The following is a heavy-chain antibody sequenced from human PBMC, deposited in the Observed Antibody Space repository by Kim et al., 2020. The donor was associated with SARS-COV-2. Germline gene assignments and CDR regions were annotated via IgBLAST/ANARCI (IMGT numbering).Heavy chain of an antibody. J-gene: IGHJ4*02. CDR2: IYYSGST. CDR3: ARGNGDHPFDY. V-gene: IGHV4-59*08. CDR1: GGSISSYY. D-gene: IGHD4-17*01. Sequence: SETLSLTCTVSGGSISSYYWSWIRQPPGKGLEWIGYIYYSGSTNYNPSLKSRVTISVDTSKNQFSLKLSYVTAADTAVYSCARGNGDHPFDYWGQGTLVTVSS.